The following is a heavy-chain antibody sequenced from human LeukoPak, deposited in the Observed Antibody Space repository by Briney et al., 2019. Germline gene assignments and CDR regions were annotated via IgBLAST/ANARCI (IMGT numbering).Heavy chain of an antibody. D-gene: IGHD6-13*01. CDR2: IKQDGSEK. V-gene: IGHV3-7*01. CDR1: GFTFSSYW. Sequence: GGSLRLSCAASGFTFSSYWMSWVRQAPGKGLEWVANIKQDGSEKYYVDSVKAGFTISRDNAKNSLYLQMTSLRAEDTAVYYCARDGGGIAAAGTDWFDPWGQGTLVTVSS. J-gene: IGHJ5*02. CDR3: ARDGGGIAAAGTDWFDP.